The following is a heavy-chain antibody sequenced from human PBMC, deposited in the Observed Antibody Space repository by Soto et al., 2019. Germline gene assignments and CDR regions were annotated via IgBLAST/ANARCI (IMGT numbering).Heavy chain of an antibody. J-gene: IGHJ6*02. Sequence: SETLSLTCAVYGGSFSGYYWSWIRQPPGKGLEWIGETNHSGSTNYNPSLKSRVTISVDTSKNQFSLKLSSVTAADTAVYYCARGQTLGCSGGSCYSYYYGMDVWGQGTKVTV. CDR2: TNHSGST. CDR1: GGSFSGYY. D-gene: IGHD2-15*01. V-gene: IGHV4-34*01. CDR3: ARGQTLGCSGGSCYSYYYGMDV.